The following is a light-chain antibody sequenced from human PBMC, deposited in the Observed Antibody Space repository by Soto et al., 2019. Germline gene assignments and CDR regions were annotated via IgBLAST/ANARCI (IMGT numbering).Light chain of an antibody. J-gene: IGKJ1*01. Sequence: DIQMTQSPSTLSASVGDRVTITCRASQSISSWLAWYQQKPGKAPKLLIYKASSLESGVPAGFSGSGSGTEFTLTISSLQPEDFAVYYCQQYNNWWTFGQGTKVEIK. V-gene: IGKV1-5*03. CDR2: KAS. CDR1: QSISSW. CDR3: QQYNNWWT.